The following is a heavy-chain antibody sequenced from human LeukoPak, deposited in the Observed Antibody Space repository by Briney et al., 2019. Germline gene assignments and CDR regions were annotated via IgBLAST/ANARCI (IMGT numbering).Heavy chain of an antibody. CDR3: ARDSQLERRGIRAFDI. D-gene: IGHD1-1*01. V-gene: IGHV4-59*01. Sequence: PSETLSLTCTVSGGSISSYYWSWIRQPPGKGLEWIGYIYYSGSTNYNPSFKSRVTISVDTSKNQFSLKLSSVTAADTAVYYCARDSQLERRGIRAFDIWGQGTMVTVSS. J-gene: IGHJ3*02. CDR2: IYYSGST. CDR1: GGSISSYY.